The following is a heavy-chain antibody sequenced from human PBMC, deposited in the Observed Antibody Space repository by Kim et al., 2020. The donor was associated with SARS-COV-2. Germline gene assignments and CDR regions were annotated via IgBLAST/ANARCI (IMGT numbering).Heavy chain of an antibody. Sequence: GSESYYVYSVRCRFTISRDKTKNSLYLQRNSLGVEDTAVYYCARSVFGDNYWGQGTLVSVSS. CDR3: ARSVFGDNY. D-gene: IGHD3-10*02. CDR2: GSES. V-gene: IGHV3-7*01. J-gene: IGHJ4*02.